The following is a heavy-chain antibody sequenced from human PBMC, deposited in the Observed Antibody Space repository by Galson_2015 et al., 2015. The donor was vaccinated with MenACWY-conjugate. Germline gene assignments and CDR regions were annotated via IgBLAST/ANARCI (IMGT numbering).Heavy chain of an antibody. V-gene: IGHV1-3*01. CDR2: INAGNGNT. Sequence: SVKASCKASGYTFATYAIHWVRQAPGQRLEYLGWINAGNGNTRSAQKLQGRVTITRDTSANTAYMELSSLRSEDTAEYYCARASLGYGNDFFDLWGQGTLVIVSS. CDR1: GYTFATYA. CDR3: ARASLGYGNDFFDL. D-gene: IGHD5-18*01. J-gene: IGHJ4*02.